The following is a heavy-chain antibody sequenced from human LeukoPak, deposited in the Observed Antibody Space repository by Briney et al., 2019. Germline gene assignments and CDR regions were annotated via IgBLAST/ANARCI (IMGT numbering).Heavy chain of an antibody. J-gene: IGHJ4*02. Sequence: GGSLRLSCAASGFTFSSYAMSWVRQAPGKGLEWVSAISGSGGSTYYADSVKGRFTISRDNSKNTLYLQMNSLRAEDTAVYHCAKDQKAGDFCYWGQGTLVTVSS. CDR3: AKDQKAGDFCY. CDR2: ISGSGGST. V-gene: IGHV3-23*01. D-gene: IGHD7-27*01. CDR1: GFTFSSYA.